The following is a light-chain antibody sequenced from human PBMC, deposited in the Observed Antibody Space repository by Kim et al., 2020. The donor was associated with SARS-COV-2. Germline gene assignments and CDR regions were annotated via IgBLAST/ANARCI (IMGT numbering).Light chain of an antibody. V-gene: IGKV1D-13*01. Sequence: ASVGDSVTITCRPSQGISSAFAWYQQKPGKAPKLLIYDASSLESGVPSRFSGSGSGTDFTPTISTLQPEDFATYYCQQFNNYQWTFGQGTKVDIK. J-gene: IGKJ1*01. CDR3: QQFNNYQWT. CDR1: QGISSA. CDR2: DAS.